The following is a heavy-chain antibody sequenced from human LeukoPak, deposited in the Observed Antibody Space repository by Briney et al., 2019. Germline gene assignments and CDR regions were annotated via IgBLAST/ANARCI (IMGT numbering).Heavy chain of an antibody. CDR3: ARAIMITFGRVIADTDAFDI. V-gene: IGHV4-39*01. Sequence: SETLSLTCTVSGGSISSSSYYWGWIRQPPGKGLEWIGSIYYSGSTYYNPSLKSRVTISVDTSKNQFSLKLSSVTAADTAVYYCARAIMITFGRVIADTDAFDIWGQGTMVTVSS. CDR2: IYYSGST. J-gene: IGHJ3*02. CDR1: GGSISSSSYY. D-gene: IGHD3-16*02.